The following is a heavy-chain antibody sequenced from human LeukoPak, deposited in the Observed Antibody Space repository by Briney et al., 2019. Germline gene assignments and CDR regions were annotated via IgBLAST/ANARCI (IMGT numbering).Heavy chain of an antibody. D-gene: IGHD3-22*01. Sequence: SETLSLTCAVSGGSISSGGYSWSWIRQPPGKGLEWIVYIYHSGSTYYNPSLKSRVTISVDRSKNQFSLKLSSVTAADTAVYYCAREYSGYSPSHAFDIWGQGTMVTVSS. J-gene: IGHJ3*02. CDR1: GGSISSGGYS. CDR3: AREYSGYSPSHAFDI. CDR2: IYHSGST. V-gene: IGHV4-30-2*01.